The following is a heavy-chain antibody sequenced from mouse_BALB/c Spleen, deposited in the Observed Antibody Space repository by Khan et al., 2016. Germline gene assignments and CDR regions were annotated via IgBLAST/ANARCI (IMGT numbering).Heavy chain of an antibody. CDR1: GFTFSDYY. CDR3: DRGGLRRGFAY. J-gene: IGHJ3*01. Sequence: EVELVESGGGLVKPGGSLKLSCAASGFTFSDYYMYWVRQTPEKRLEWVATISDGGSYTSYPDSVKGRFTFSRDTAKNNLYLQMSSLKSEDTAMYYCDRGGLRRGFAYWGQGTLVTVSS. V-gene: IGHV5-4*02. D-gene: IGHD2-4*01. CDR2: ISDGGSYT.